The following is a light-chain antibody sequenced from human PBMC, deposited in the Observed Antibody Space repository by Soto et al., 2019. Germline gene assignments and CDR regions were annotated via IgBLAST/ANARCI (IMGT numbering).Light chain of an antibody. CDR3: SSYTSSRTLV. V-gene: IGLV2-14*03. CDR2: DVS. CDR1: SSDVGNYNY. J-gene: IGLJ1*01. Sequence: QSALTQPASVSGSPGQSITISCSGTSSDVGNYNYVSWYQQHPGKVPKLMIYDVSNRPSGVSNRFSGSKSGNTASLTISGLQPEDEADHYCSSYTSSRTLVFGTGTKLTVL.